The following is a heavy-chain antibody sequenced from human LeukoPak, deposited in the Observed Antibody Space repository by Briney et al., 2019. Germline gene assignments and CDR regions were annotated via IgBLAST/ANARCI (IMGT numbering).Heavy chain of an antibody. CDR2: INPNSGGT. V-gene: IGHV1-2*06. D-gene: IGHD1-7*01. Sequence: ASVKVSCKASGYTFTGYYMHWVRQAPGQGLEWMGRINPNSGGTNYAQKCQGRVTMTRDTSISTAYMELSRLRSDGTAVYYCARVRTLSNWFDPWGQGTLVTVSS. CDR3: ARVRTLSNWFDP. CDR1: GYTFTGYY. J-gene: IGHJ5*02.